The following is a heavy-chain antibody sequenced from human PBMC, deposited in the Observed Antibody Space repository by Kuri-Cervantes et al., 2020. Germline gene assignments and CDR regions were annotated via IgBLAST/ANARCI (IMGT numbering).Heavy chain of an antibody. J-gene: IGHJ4*02. Sequence: ESLKISCAVYGVSFSDYSWSWIRQPPGKGLEWIGEINHSGNTNYNPSLKSRVTISVDTSKNQFSLKLSSVTAADTAVYFCARHRTSSGYWAYFDCWGQGALVTVSS. D-gene: IGHD3-22*01. CDR1: GVSFSDYS. V-gene: IGHV4-34*01. CDR3: ARHRTSSGYWAYFDC. CDR2: INHSGNT.